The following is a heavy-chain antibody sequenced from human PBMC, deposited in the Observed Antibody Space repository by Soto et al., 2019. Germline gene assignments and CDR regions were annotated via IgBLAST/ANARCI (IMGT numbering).Heavy chain of an antibody. CDR1: GFTFSNAW. CDR2: IKSKTDGGTT. J-gene: IGHJ4*02. V-gene: IGHV3-15*07. D-gene: IGHD3-16*02. Sequence: EVQLVESGGGLVKPGGSLRLSCAASGFTFSNAWMNWVRQAPGKGLEWVGRIKSKTDGGTTDYAAPVKGRFTISRDDSKNTLYLQMNSLKTEDTAVYYRTTGQYDYVWGSYRYSDGYWGQGTLVTVSS. CDR3: TTGQYDYVWGSYRYSDGY.